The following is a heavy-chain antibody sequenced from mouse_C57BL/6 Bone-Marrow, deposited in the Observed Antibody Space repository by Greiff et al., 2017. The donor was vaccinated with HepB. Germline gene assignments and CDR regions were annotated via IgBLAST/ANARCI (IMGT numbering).Heavy chain of an antibody. CDR3: APYDYDGGWAY. J-gene: IGHJ3*01. Sequence: VQLKESVAELVRPGASVKLSCTASGFNIKNTYMHWVKQRPEQGLEWIGRIDPANGNTNYAPKFQGKATITVDTSSNTAYLQLSSLTSEDTAIYYCAPYDYDGGWAYWGQGTLVTVSA. CDR2: IDPANGNT. D-gene: IGHD2-4*01. V-gene: IGHV14-3*01. CDR1: GFNIKNTY.